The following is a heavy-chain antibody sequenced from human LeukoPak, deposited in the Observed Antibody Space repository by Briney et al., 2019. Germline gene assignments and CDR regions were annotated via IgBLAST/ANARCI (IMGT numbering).Heavy chain of an antibody. CDR1: GFTFDDYA. D-gene: IGHD6-19*01. CDR3: AKQQSSGWYGMDV. Sequence: GGSLRLSCAASGFTFDDYAMHWVRQAPGKGLEWVSGISWNSGSIGYADSVKGRFTISRDNAKNSLYLQMNSLRAEDTASYYCAKQQSSGWYGMDVWGQGTTVTVSS. V-gene: IGHV3-9*01. CDR2: ISWNSGSI. J-gene: IGHJ6*02.